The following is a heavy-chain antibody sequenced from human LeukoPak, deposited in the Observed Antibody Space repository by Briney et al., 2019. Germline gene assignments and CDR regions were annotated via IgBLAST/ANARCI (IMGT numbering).Heavy chain of an antibody. D-gene: IGHD3-10*01. Sequence: TSETLSHTCTVSGGSISSGPYYWSWIRQPAGKGLEWIGRIYTSGSTNYNPSLKSRVTISLDTSKNQFSLKLSSVTAADTAVYYCARGGWFGESPFDYWGQGTLVTVSS. CDR1: GGSISSGPYY. CDR2: IYTSGST. J-gene: IGHJ4*02. V-gene: IGHV4-61*02. CDR3: ARGGWFGESPFDY.